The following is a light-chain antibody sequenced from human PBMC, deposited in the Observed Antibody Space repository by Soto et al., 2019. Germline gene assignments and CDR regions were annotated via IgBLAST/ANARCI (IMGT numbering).Light chain of an antibody. CDR3: QQYNIWPWT. CDR1: QSISNT. Sequence: EIVMTQSPATLSVSPGGRATLSCRASQSISNTLAWYQQKPGQAPRLLIYSASRRATGFPGRFSGSGPGTDFTLTISSPQSEDLAVYYCQQYNIWPWTFGQGTKVDIK. J-gene: IGKJ1*01. V-gene: IGKV3-15*01. CDR2: SAS.